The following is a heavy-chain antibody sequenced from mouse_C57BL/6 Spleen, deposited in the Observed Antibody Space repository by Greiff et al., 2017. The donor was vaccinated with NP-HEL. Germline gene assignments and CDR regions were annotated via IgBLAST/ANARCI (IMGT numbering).Heavy chain of an antibody. Sequence: VQLQQSGPELVKPGASVKISCKASGYAFSSSWMNWVKQRPGKGLEWIGRIYPGDGDTNYNGKFKGKATLTADKSSSTAYMQLSSLTSEDSAVYFCGYAHYYAMDYWGQGTSVTVSS. CDR2: IYPGDGDT. J-gene: IGHJ4*01. D-gene: IGHD2-12*01. CDR1: GYAFSSSW. V-gene: IGHV1-82*01. CDR3: GYAHYYAMDY.